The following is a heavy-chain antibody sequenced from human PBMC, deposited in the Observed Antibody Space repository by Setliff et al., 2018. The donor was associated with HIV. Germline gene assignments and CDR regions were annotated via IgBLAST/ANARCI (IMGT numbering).Heavy chain of an antibody. CDR1: GDTFSNSA. CDR3: ARDAMERAFDI. J-gene: IGHJ3*02. Sequence: VASVKVSCKASGDTFSNSALTWVRQAPGQGLEWMGGIIPILGIANYAQKFQGRVTITADKSTSTAYMELSSLRSEDTAVYYCARDAMERAFDIWGQGTMVTVSS. V-gene: IGHV1-69*10. CDR2: IIPILGIA. D-gene: IGHD5-18*01.